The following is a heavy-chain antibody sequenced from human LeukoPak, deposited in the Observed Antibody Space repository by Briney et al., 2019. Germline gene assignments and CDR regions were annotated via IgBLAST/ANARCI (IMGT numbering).Heavy chain of an antibody. CDR1: GFTFDDYA. J-gene: IGHJ6*02. V-gene: IGHV3-43*02. D-gene: IGHD2-2*01. Sequence: GGSLRLSCAASGFTFDDYAMHWVRQAPGKGLECVSLISGDGGSTYYADSVKGRLTISRDNRKNSLYLQMNSLRTEDAALYYCAKDTRPAQTIYGMDVWGQGTTVTVSS. CDR3: AKDTRPAQTIYGMDV. CDR2: ISGDGGST.